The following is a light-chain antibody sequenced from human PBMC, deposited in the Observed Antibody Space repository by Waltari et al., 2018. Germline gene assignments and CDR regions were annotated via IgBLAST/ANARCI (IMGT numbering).Light chain of an antibody. V-gene: IGKV1-39*01. J-gene: IGKJ1*01. CDR1: QSISDY. Sequence: DIQVIQSPSSLSASVGDRVTITCRASQSISDYLNWFQVKPGRAPNLLIYAATGLQSWVPSRFNGSGSGAHFTLTISRLRPEDSASYFCQQNYRTPPTFGQGTKVEI. CDR2: AAT. CDR3: QQNYRTPPT.